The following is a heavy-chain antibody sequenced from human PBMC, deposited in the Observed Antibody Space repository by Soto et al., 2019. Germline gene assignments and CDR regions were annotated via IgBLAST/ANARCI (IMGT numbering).Heavy chain of an antibody. D-gene: IGHD6-13*01. CDR2: ISGAGAGT. CDR1: GFTFSSYA. V-gene: IGHV3-23*01. J-gene: IGHJ4*02. CDR3: AKRSSSSDFTFIDY. Sequence: EVQLLESGGGLVQPGGSLRLSCAASGFTFSSYAMSWVRQAPGKGLEWVSTISGAGAGTYYADSVKGRFTISRDNSKNTGYLQRNSLRGEDTAVYYCAKRSSSSDFTFIDYWGQGALVTVSA.